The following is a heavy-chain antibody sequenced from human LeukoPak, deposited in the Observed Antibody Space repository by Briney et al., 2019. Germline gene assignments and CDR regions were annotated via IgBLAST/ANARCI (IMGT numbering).Heavy chain of an antibody. V-gene: IGHV4-39*01. J-gene: IGHJ3*02. D-gene: IGHD3-10*01. CDR1: GGSISSSSYY. Sequence: SETLSLTCTVSGGSISSSSYYWGWIRQPPGKGLEWIGSIYYSGSTYYNPSLKSRVTISVDTSKNQFSLKVSSVSAADTAVYYCARGNRPYGEHEAFDIWGHGTTVAVSP. CDR3: ARGNRPYGEHEAFDI. CDR2: IYYSGST.